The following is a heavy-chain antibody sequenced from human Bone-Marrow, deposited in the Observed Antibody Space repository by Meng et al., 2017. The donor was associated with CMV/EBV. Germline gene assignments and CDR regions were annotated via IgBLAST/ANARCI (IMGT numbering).Heavy chain of an antibody. D-gene: IGHD2-2*01. V-gene: IGHV3-30-3*01. J-gene: IGHJ3*02. Sequence: GESLKISCAASGFTFSSYAMHWVRQAPGKGLEWVAVISYDGSNKYYADSVKGRFTISRDNSKNTLYLQMNSLRAEDTAVYYCARDSLVVVPAANDAFDIWGQGTMVTVSS. CDR3: ARDSLVVVPAANDAFDI. CDR2: ISYDGSNK. CDR1: GFTFSSYA.